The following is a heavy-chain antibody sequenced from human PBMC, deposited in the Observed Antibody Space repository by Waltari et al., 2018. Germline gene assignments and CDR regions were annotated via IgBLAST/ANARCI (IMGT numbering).Heavy chain of an antibody. D-gene: IGHD5-12*01. Sequence: QVQGVESGGDVVQSGRSLRLSCAASVFTFHSYAMHCVRQAPGKGLEWVAIISYDENDIHYADSVKGRFTTSRDNSRNTLYLQMTSLRAEDTALYYCARGLYSAKWQFDYWGQGTLVTVSS. J-gene: IGHJ4*02. CDR1: VFTFHSYA. CDR3: ARGLYSAKWQFDY. V-gene: IGHV3-30*04. CDR2: ISYDENDI.